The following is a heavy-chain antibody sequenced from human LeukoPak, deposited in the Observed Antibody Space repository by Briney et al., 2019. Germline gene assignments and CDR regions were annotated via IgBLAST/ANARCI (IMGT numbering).Heavy chain of an antibody. CDR3: ASLYGDYGADY. V-gene: IGHV3-48*03. CDR2: ISSSGSTI. J-gene: IGHJ4*02. D-gene: IGHD4-17*01. CDR1: GFTFSSYA. Sequence: GGSLRLSCAASGFTFSSYAIHWVRQAPGKGLEWVSYISSSGSTIYYADSVKGRFTISRDNAKNSLYLQMNSLRAEDTAVYYCASLYGDYGADYWGQGTLVTVSS.